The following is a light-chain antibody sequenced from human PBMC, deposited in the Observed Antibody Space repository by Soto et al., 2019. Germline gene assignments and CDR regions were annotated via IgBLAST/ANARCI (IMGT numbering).Light chain of an antibody. CDR3: QQRSYWPPT. CDR1: QSVSSY. V-gene: IGKV3-11*01. Sequence: EIVLTQSPVTLSLSPGERAILSCRASQSVSSYLAWYQQKPGQAPRLLIYDASNRATGIPARFSGSGSGTDFTLTISSLEPEDFAVYYCQQRSYWPPTFGPGTKVDI. J-gene: IGKJ3*01. CDR2: DAS.